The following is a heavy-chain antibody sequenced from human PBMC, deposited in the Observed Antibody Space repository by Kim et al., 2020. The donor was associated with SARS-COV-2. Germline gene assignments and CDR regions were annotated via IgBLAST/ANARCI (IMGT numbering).Heavy chain of an antibody. CDR2: ISYDGSNK. J-gene: IGHJ6*02. V-gene: IGHV3-30*04. CDR3: ARAGAGTYYDGMDV. CDR1: GFTFSSYA. D-gene: IGHD6-19*01. Sequence: GGSLRLSCAASGFTFSSYAMHWVRQAPGKWMEWVAVISYDGSNKYYADSGKVRSTISRDNTKNTLYLKMNSQRAEDKAVSSCARAGAGTYYDGMDVWGQG.